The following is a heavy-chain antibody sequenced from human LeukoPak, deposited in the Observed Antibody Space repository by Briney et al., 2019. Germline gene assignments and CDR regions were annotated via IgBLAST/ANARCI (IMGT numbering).Heavy chain of an antibody. CDR2: IYYSGST. CDR3: ARGWDSSGWSSNREFDY. D-gene: IGHD6-19*01. CDR1: GGSISSYY. Sequence: SETLSLTCTVSGGSISSYYWSWIRQPPGKGLEWIGYIYYSGSTNYNPSLKSRVTISVDTSKNQFSLKLSSVTAADTAVYYCARGWDSSGWSSNREFDYWGQGTLVTVSS. V-gene: IGHV4-59*01. J-gene: IGHJ4*02.